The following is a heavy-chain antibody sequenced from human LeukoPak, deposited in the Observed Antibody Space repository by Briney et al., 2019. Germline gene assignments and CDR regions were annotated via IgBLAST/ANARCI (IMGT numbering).Heavy chain of an antibody. CDR3: AKTTTVVTRGCFDY. CDR1: GFTFSSYG. CDR2: ISYDGSNK. V-gene: IGHV3-30*18. D-gene: IGHD4-23*01. J-gene: IGHJ4*02. Sequence: GGSLRLSCAASGFTFSSYGMHWVRQAPGKGLEWVAVISYDGSNKYYADSVKGRFTISRDNSKNTLYLQMNSLRAEDTAVYYCAKTTTVVTRGCFDYWGQGTLVTVSS.